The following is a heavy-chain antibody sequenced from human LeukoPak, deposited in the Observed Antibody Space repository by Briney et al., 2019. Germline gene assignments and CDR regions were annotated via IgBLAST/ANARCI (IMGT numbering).Heavy chain of an antibody. CDR2: ISPYNDNS. CDR1: GYTFTSFH. Sequence: GASVKVSCKASGYTFTSFHVSWVRQAPGQGLEWMGWISPYNDNSNYAQKFQGRVTMTTDSSTSTAYMKLRSLRSDDTAIYYCARGGYSYGYIQYYYFDSWGQGTLVTVSS. D-gene: IGHD5-18*01. CDR3: ARGGYSYGYIQYYYFDS. J-gene: IGHJ4*02. V-gene: IGHV1-18*01.